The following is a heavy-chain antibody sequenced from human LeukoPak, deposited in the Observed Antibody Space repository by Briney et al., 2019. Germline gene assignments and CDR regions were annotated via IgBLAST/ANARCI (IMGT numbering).Heavy chain of an antibody. CDR2: IYPGDSDT. CDR1: GYSFTSYW. J-gene: IGHJ4*02. Sequence: GESLKISCKGSGYSFTSYWIAWVRQMPGKGQEWMGIIYPGDSDTRYSPSFQGQVTISADKSISTAYLQWSRLQASDTAIYYCARRAYSDEDQEYHFDYWGQGTLVTVSS. CDR3: ARRAYSDEDQEYHFDY. D-gene: IGHD5-18*01. V-gene: IGHV5-51*01.